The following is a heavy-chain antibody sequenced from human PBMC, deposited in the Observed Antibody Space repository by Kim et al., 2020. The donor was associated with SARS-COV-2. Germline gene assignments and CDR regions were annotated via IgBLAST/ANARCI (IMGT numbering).Heavy chain of an antibody. D-gene: IGHD6-6*01. Sequence: GGSLRLSCAASGFTFSSYAMHWVRQAPGKGLEWVAVISYDGSNKYYADSVKGRFTISRDNSKNTLYLQMNSLRAEDTAVYYCAREAGVPYSSSSRGRSNYYYGMDVWGQGTTVTVSS. CDR1: GFTFSSYA. V-gene: IGHV3-30-3*01. CDR3: AREAGVPYSSSSRGRSNYYYGMDV. CDR2: ISYDGSNK. J-gene: IGHJ6*02.